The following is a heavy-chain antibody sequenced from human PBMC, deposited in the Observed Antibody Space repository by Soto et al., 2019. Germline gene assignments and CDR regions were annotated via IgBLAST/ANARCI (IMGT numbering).Heavy chain of an antibody. CDR2: ISAYNGNT. V-gene: IGHV1-18*01. J-gene: IGHJ6*02. D-gene: IGHD2-2*01. CDR3: ARGYCSSTSCLYYYYGMDV. CDR1: GYTFTSYG. Sequence: GASVKVSCKASGYTFTSYGISWVRQAPGQGLEWMGWISAYNGNTNYAQKLQGRVTMTTDTSTSTAYMELRSLRSDDTAVYYCARGYCSSTSCLYYYYGMDVWGQGTTVTV.